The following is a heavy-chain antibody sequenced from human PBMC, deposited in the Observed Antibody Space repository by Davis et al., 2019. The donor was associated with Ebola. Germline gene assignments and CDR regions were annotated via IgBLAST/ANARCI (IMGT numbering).Heavy chain of an antibody. J-gene: IGHJ4*02. CDR1: GFSFNSFG. CDR2: IWYDGSKK. CDR3: ARDPSDSSGYYPFDY. D-gene: IGHD3-22*01. V-gene: IGHV3-33*01. Sequence: GESLKISCAASGFSFNSFGMHWVRQGPGKGLEWVAFIWYDGSKKYYADSVKGRFTISRDNSKNTLYLQMNSLRAEDTAVYYCARDPSDSSGYYPFDYWGQGTLVTVSS.